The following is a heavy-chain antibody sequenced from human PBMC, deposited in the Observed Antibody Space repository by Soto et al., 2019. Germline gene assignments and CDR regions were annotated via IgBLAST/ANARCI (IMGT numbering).Heavy chain of an antibody. J-gene: IGHJ4*01. CDR2: IYSSGST. Sequence: SETLSLTCTVSGDCISNYYWNWIRQSPGKGLEWIGYIYSSGSTHYNPSLQNRVTISIDTSKNQVSLKVNSVTAADTAVYYCARDHPHSYGVYYFDYWGHGTPVTVS. D-gene: IGHD5-18*01. V-gene: IGHV4-59*01. CDR1: GDCISNYY. CDR3: ARDHPHSYGVYYFDY.